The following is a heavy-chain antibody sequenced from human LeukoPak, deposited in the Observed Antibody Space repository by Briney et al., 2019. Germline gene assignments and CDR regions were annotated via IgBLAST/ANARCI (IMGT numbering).Heavy chain of an antibody. Sequence: PSETLSLTCAVYGGSFSGYYWSWIRQPPGKGLEWIGEINHSGSTNYNPSLKSRVTIPVGTSKNQFSLKLSSVTAADTAAYYCARRLTNWGQGTLVTVSS. D-gene: IGHD1-14*01. J-gene: IGHJ4*02. CDR3: ARRLTN. V-gene: IGHV4-34*01. CDR1: GGSFSGYY. CDR2: INHSGST.